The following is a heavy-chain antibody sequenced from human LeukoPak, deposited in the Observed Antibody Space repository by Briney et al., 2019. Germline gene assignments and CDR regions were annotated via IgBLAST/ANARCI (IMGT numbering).Heavy chain of an antibody. V-gene: IGHV4-59*01. D-gene: IGHD1-26*01. J-gene: IGHJ2*01. CDR1: GGSLSSYY. CDR3: ARGVLSGSWYFDL. CDR2: IYYSGST. Sequence: PSETLSLTCTVSGGSLSSYYWTWIRQPPGKGLEWIGSIYYSGSTNYNPSLRSRVTISVEKSKNQFSLKLRSVTAADTAVYYCARGVLSGSWYFDLWGRGTLVSVPS.